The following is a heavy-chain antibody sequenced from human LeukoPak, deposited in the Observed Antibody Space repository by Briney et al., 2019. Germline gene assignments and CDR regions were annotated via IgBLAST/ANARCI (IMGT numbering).Heavy chain of an antibody. J-gene: IGHJ6*02. CDR1: GFTFSSYG. D-gene: IGHD2-2*02. Sequence: PGGSLRLSCAASGFTFSSYGMHWVRQAPGKGLEWVAVISYDGSNKYYADSVKGRFTISRDNAKNSLYLQMNSLRAEDTAVYYCAREGDCSSTSCYMRYYGMDVWGQGTTVTVSS. CDR2: ISYDGSNK. V-gene: IGHV3-30*03. CDR3: AREGDCSSTSCYMRYYGMDV.